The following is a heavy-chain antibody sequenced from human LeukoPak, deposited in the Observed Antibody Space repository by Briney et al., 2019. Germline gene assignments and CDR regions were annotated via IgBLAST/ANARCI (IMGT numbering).Heavy chain of an antibody. D-gene: IGHD3-16*01. CDR1: GFTFSSYA. J-gene: IGHJ6*02. CDR2: LNGGGTDK. Sequence: GGSLRLSCAASGFTFSSYAMNWVRQAPGKGLEWVSSLNGGGTDKYYAESVKGRFTISRDNAKNLLFLQMNSLRAEDTAVYYCSRVPRGGPYYYYYGMDVWGQGTTVTVSS. CDR3: SRVPRGGPYYYYYGMDV. V-gene: IGHV3-21*01.